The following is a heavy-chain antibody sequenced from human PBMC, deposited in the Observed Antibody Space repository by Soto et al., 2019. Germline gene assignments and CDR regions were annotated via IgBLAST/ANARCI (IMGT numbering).Heavy chain of an antibody. V-gene: IGHV1-2*04. Sequence: ASVKVSCKASGYTFTGYYMHWVRQAPGQGLEWMGWINPNSGGTNYAQKFQGWVTMTRDTSISTAYMELSRLRSDDTAVYYCARVRDIVVVLYKRWPVEYYFDYCGQXPLVTVSA. J-gene: IGHJ4*02. CDR1: GYTFTGYY. CDR2: INPNSGGT. CDR3: ARVRDIVVVLYKRWPVEYYFDY. D-gene: IGHD2-2*01.